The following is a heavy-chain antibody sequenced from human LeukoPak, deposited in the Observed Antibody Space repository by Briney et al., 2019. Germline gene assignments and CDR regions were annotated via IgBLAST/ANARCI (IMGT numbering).Heavy chain of an antibody. CDR1: GFTFDDYA. CDR2: ISGDGGST. D-gene: IGHD3-22*01. V-gene: IGHV3-43*02. CDR3: AKDSYYYYDSSGYATYYFDY. Sequence: GGSLRLSCAAFGFTFDDYAMHWVRQAPGKGLEWVSLISGDGGSTYYADSVKGRFTISRDNSKNSLYLQMNSLRTEDTALYYCAKDSYYYYDSSGYATYYFDYWGQGTLVTVSS. J-gene: IGHJ4*02.